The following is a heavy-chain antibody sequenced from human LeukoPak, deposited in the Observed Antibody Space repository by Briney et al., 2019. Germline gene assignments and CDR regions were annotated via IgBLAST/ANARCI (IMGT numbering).Heavy chain of an antibody. CDR2: IYSDGTT. CDR1: GFTVSSNY. Sequence: PGGSLRLSCAASGFTVSSNYMTWVRQAPGKGLEWVSLIYSDGTTYYADSVKGRFTVSTDNSKSTVHLQMYSLRAEDTAIYYCAKSYGVGSTFIDYWGQGTLVTVSS. J-gene: IGHJ4*02. D-gene: IGHD1-26*01. V-gene: IGHV3-53*01. CDR3: AKSYGVGSTFIDY.